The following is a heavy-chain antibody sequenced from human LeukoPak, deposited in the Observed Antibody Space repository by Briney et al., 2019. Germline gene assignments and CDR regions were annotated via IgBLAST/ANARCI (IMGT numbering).Heavy chain of an antibody. CDR2: IKSNADGGTT. CDR1: GFTFNNAW. V-gene: IGHV3-15*01. CDR3: STAYSYGLTRIDY. J-gene: IGHJ4*02. D-gene: IGHD5-18*01. Sequence: GGSLRLSCAASGFTFNNAWMTWVRQAPGKGLEWVGRIKSNADGGTTDYAAPVKGRFTISRDDSKDTLYLQINSLKTEDTAVYYCSTAYSYGLTRIDYWGQGTLVTVSS.